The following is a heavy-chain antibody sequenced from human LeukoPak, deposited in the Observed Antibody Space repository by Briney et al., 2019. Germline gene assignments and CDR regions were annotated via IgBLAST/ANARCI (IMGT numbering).Heavy chain of an antibody. Sequence: PGGSLRLSCAASAFSFSNHGMHWVRQAPGKRLEWVAVIWDDGNNKRYANSVNGRFTISRDNSENTLYLQMNGLTAEDTAMYYCARDSYQDYYGRFDPWGQGTLVIVSS. J-gene: IGHJ5*02. V-gene: IGHV3-33*01. CDR3: ARDSYQDYYGRFDP. CDR2: IWDDGNNK. D-gene: IGHD3-10*01. CDR1: AFSFSNHG.